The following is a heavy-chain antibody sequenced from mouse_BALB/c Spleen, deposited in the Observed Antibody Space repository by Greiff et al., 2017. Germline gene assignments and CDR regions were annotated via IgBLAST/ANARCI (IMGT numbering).Heavy chain of an antibody. J-gene: IGHJ4*01. CDR1: GYTFTDYA. Sequence: QVQLQQSGPELVRPGESVKISCKGSGYTFTDYAMHWVKQSHAKSLEWIGVISIYYDNTNYNQKFKGKATMTVDQSSSTAYMELARLTSEDSAIYYCARHPTGYDFYYAMDYWGQGTSVTVSS. V-gene: IGHV1-67*01. CDR3: ARHPTGYDFYYAMDY. D-gene: IGHD2-2*01. CDR2: ISIYYDNT.